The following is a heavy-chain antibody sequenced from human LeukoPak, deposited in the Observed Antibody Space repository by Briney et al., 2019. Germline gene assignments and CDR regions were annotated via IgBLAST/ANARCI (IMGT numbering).Heavy chain of an antibody. CDR2: IYYSGST. Sequence: SDTLSLTCTVSGGSISSSSYYWGWIRQPPGKGLEWIGSIYYSGSTYYNPSLKSRVTIPVDTSKNQFSLKLSSVTAADTAVYYCARVGGGVPAVSTNHPFDYWGQATLVTVSS. CDR1: GGSISSSSYY. D-gene: IGHD2-2*01. CDR3: ARVGGGVPAVSTNHPFDY. V-gene: IGHV4-39*07. J-gene: IGHJ4*02.